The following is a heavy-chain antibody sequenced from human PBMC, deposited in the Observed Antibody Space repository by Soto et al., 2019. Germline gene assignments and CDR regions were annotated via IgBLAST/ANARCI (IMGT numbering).Heavy chain of an antibody. J-gene: IGHJ3*02. CDR2: IIPIFGTA. V-gene: IGHV1-69*06. CDR3: ASRDYDSSGYYERAFDI. CDR1: GGTLSSYA. Sequence: ASVKVSCKASGGTLSSYAISWVRQAPGQGLEWMGGIIPIFGTANYAQKFQGRVTITADKSTSTAYMELSSLRSEDTAVYYCASRDYDSSGYYERAFDIWGQGTMVTVSS. D-gene: IGHD3-22*01.